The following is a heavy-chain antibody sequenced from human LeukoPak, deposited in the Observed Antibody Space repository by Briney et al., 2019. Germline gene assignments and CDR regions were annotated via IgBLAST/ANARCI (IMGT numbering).Heavy chain of an antibody. CDR3: AKMGGPYSGSDGGRAAFDI. CDR2: ISGSGGST. CDR1: GFDFSSYA. Sequence: GGSLRLSCVVSGFDFSSYAMSWVRQAPGKGLEWVSAISGSGGSTYYADSVKGRFTISRDNSKNTLYLQMNSLRAEDTAVYYCAKMGGPYSGSDGGRAAFDIWGQGTMVTVSS. D-gene: IGHD1-26*01. V-gene: IGHV3-23*01. J-gene: IGHJ3*02.